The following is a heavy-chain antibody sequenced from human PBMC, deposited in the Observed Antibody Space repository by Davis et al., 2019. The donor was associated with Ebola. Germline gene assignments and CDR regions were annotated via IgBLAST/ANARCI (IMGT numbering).Heavy chain of an antibody. D-gene: IGHD3-3*01. V-gene: IGHV3-23*01. Sequence: GESLKISCAASGFTFSSYAMSWVRQAPGKGLESVSAISGSGGSTYYADSVKGRFTISRDNSKNTLYLQTNSLRAEDTAIYYCAKDKNYDFWSGYPHDAFDIWGQGTMVTVSS. CDR3: AKDKNYDFWSGYPHDAFDI. CDR2: ISGSGGST. J-gene: IGHJ3*02. CDR1: GFTFSSYA.